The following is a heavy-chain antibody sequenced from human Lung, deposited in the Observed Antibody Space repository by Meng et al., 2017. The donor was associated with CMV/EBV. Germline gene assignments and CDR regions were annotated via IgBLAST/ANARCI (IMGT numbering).Heavy chain of an antibody. V-gene: IGHV4-30-4*08. CDR2: IYYSGST. J-gene: IGHJ4*02. D-gene: IGHD5-18*01. CDR1: GGSISSGDYY. CDR3: ARALDTAMVTFDY. Sequence: QGQLQESGPGLVKPSQTLSLTCTVSGGSISSGDYYWSWIRQPPGKGLEWIGYIYYSGSTYYNPSLKSRVTISVDTSKNQFSLKLSSVTAADTAVYYCARALDTAMVTFDYWGQGTLVTASS.